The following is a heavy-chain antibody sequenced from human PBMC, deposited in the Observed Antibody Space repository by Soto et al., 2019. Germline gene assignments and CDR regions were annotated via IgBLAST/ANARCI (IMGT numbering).Heavy chain of an antibody. D-gene: IGHD3-10*01. CDR3: ASVVYYGSGSYSRDGMAV. CDR1: GVSFNNNG. V-gene: IGHV1-69*01. Sequence: QVQLVQSGAEVQKPGSSVKVSCKTSGVSFNNNGIGWVRQAPGHGLEWMGGVSPTYRTSNYARKFQGRISIAADEYTGTVNMQLSSLASDDPAQFYCASVVYYGSGSYSRDGMAVWRQGTTVTVSS. CDR2: VSPTYRTS. J-gene: IGHJ6*02.